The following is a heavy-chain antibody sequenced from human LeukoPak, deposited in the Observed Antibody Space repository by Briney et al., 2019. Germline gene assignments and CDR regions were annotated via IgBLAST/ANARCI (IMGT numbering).Heavy chain of an antibody. D-gene: IGHD3-16*01. CDR1: GGSVSSGSYY. CDR2: IYYSGST. CDR3: ARDLGGMVHFDY. Sequence: SETLSLTCTVSGGSVSSGSYYWSWIRQPPGKGLGWIGYIYYSGSTNYNPSLKGRVTISVDTSKNQFSLKLSSVTAADTAVYYCARDLGGMVHFDYWGQGTLVTVSS. J-gene: IGHJ4*02. V-gene: IGHV4-61*01.